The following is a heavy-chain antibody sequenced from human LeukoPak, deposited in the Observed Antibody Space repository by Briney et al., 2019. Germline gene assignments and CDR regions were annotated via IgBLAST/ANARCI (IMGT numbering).Heavy chain of an antibody. CDR1: GFTFSNYA. CDR2: IAYDGRNK. J-gene: IGHJ4*02. Sequence: GGSLRLSCVASGFTFSNYAMHWDRQAPGKGLEWVAVIAYDGRNKFYADSLKGRFSISRDNSMNTLYLQMNTLRTEDTAVYYCATQPCDSGSCYLGHWGQGTVVTLSS. V-gene: IGHV3-30-3*01. D-gene: IGHD2-15*01. CDR3: ATQPCDSGSCYLGH.